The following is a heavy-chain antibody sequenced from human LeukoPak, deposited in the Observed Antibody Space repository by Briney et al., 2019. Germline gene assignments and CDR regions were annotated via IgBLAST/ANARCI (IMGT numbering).Heavy chain of an antibody. CDR2: ISWNSGSI. CDR3: AKGNSYGSGSFDY. V-gene: IGHV3-9*03. Sequence: GGSLRLSCAASGFTFGDYAMHWVRQAPGKGLEWVSGISWNSGSIGYADSVKGRFTISRDNAKNSLYLQMNSLRAEDMALYYCAKGNSYGSGSFDYWGQGTLVTVSS. CDR1: GFTFGDYA. D-gene: IGHD3-10*01. J-gene: IGHJ4*02.